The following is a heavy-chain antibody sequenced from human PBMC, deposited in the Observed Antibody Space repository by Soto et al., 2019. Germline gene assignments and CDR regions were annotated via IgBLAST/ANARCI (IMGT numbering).Heavy chain of an antibody. CDR1: GGSITSSNYY. Sequence: SETLSLTCTVSGGSITSSNYYWAWIRQPPGKGLEWIGSFYYSGSTYYKPSLKSRVSISVDTSKNQFSLKLSSVTAADTAVYYCARPIEGGSSGYYHWGQGTLVTVSS. CDR3: ARPIEGGSSGYYH. V-gene: IGHV4-39*01. J-gene: IGHJ5*02. D-gene: IGHD3-22*01. CDR2: FYYSGST.